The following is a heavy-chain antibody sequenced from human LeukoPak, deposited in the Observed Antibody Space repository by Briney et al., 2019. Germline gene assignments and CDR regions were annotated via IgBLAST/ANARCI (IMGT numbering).Heavy chain of an antibody. CDR3: AKMVRSYGDYDPIDY. V-gene: IGHV3-53*01. J-gene: IGHJ4*02. CDR1: GFTVSSNY. Sequence: PGGSLRLSCAASGFTVSSNYMSWVRQAPGKGLEWVSVIYSGGSTYYADSVKGRFTISRDNSKNTLYLQMNSLRAEDTAVYYCAKMVRSYGDYDPIDYWGQGTLVTASS. CDR2: IYSGGST. D-gene: IGHD4-17*01.